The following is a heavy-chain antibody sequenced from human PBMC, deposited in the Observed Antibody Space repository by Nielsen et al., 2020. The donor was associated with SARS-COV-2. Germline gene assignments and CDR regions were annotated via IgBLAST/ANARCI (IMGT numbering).Heavy chain of an antibody. CDR1: GFSFRNYD. V-gene: IGHV3-13*01. D-gene: IGHD6-19*01. CDR2: VGTAGET. CDR3: ARGWYSSSVYYYYGVDV. Sequence: GGSLRLSCVASGFSFRNYDMHWVRQPTGQGLEWLATVGTAGETYYPASVKGRFTISRDNAKNSLYLQIDSLRAGDTAVYYCARGWYSSSVYYYYGVDVWGQGTTVTVSS. J-gene: IGHJ6*02.